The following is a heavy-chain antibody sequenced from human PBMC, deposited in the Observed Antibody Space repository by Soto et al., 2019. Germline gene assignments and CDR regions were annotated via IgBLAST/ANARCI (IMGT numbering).Heavy chain of an antibody. J-gene: IGHJ3*02. V-gene: IGHV3-48*01. CDR2: ISSSSSTI. CDR1: GFTFSSYS. CDR3: ARDQITMVRGVIHYDAFDI. D-gene: IGHD3-10*01. Sequence: GGSLILSCAASGFTFSSYSMNWVRQAPGKGLEWVSYISSSSSTIYYADSVKGRFTISRDNAKNSLYLQMNSLRAEDTAVYYCARDQITMVRGVIHYDAFDIWGQGTMVTV.